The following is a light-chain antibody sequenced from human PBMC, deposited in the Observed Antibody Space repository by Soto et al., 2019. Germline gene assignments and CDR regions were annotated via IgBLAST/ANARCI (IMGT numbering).Light chain of an antibody. CDR2: EVN. CDR1: RSDIGDSNF. CDR3: ASFRSGTILV. V-gene: IGLV2-14*01. Sequence: QSVLTPSASVSGSPGQSVTISCTGPRSDIGDSNFISWYQHSPGKAPRLLIYEVNNRPSGVSKRFSGSKAGNTASLTISGLLNDDEADYFCASFRSGTILVFGSGTKVTVL. J-gene: IGLJ1*01.